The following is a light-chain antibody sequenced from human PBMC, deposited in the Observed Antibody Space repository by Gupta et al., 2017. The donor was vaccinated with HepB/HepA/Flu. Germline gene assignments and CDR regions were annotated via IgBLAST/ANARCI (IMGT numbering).Light chain of an antibody. CDR3: AAWDDSLSGRV. Sequence: QSVLTQTPSASGTPGQGVTISCSGSSSNIGSKYVYWYQQLPGTAPNLLIYRNNQRPSGVPDRFSGSKSGTSASLAISGLRSEDEANYYCAAWDDSLSGRVFGGGTKLTVL. CDR2: RNN. V-gene: IGLV1-47*01. CDR1: SSNIGSKY. J-gene: IGLJ3*02.